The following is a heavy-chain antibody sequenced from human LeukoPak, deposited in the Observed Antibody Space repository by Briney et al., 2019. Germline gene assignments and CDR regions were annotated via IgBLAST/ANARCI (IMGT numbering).Heavy chain of an antibody. V-gene: IGHV4-59*11. Sequence: SVTLSLTCTVSGGSISSHYWSWIRQPPGKGLEWIGYIYYSGSTNYNPSLKSRVTISVDTSKNQFSLNLSSVTAADTAVYYCARVRIVVVPAAQYYFDYWGQGTLVTVSS. D-gene: IGHD2-2*01. CDR1: GGSISSHY. CDR3: ARVRIVVVPAAQYYFDY. J-gene: IGHJ4*02. CDR2: IYYSGST.